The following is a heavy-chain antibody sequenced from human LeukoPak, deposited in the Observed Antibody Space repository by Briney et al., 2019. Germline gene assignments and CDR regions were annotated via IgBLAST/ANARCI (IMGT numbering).Heavy chain of an antibody. CDR1: GGSFSGYY. J-gene: IGHJ4*02. CDR2: INHSGST. CDR3: ARGPWADY. V-gene: IGHV4-34*01. Sequence: SETLSLTCAVYGGSFSGYYWSWIRQPPGKGLEWIGEINHSGSTNYNPSLKSRVTISVDTSKNQFSLKLSSVTAADTAVYYCARGPWADYWGRGTLVTVSS. D-gene: IGHD1-26*01.